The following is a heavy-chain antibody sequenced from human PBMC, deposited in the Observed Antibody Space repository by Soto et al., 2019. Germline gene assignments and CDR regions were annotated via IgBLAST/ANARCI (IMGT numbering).Heavy chain of an antibody. Sequence: GASVKVSCKASGYTFTSYYMHWVRQAPGQGLEWMGIINPSGGSTSYAQKFQGRVTMTRDTSTSTVYMELSSLRSEDTAVYYCARVTQYRYCSSTSCPLDYWGQGTLVTVSS. CDR1: GYTFTSYY. D-gene: IGHD2-2*01. CDR3: ARVTQYRYCSSTSCPLDY. CDR2: INPSGGST. V-gene: IGHV1-46*03. J-gene: IGHJ4*02.